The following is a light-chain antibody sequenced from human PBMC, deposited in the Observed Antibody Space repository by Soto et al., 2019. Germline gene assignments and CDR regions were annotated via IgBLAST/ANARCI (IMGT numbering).Light chain of an antibody. V-gene: IGLV2-14*01. CDR2: DVT. J-gene: IGLJ2*01. Sequence: QSALTQPASVSGSPGQSITISCTGTSSDVGVYKYVSWYQQDPGKAPKLLIYDVTNRPSGVSNRFSGSKSGNTASLTISGLQAEEEADYYCSSYTSSSTLVFGGGTKLTVL. CDR1: SSDVGVYKY. CDR3: SSYTSSSTLV.